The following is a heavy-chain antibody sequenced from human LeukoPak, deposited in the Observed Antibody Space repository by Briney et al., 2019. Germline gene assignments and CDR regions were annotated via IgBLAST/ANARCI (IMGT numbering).Heavy chain of an antibody. J-gene: IGHJ5*02. Sequence: SETLSLTCTVSGGSISSYYWSWIRQPPGKGLEWIGYIYYSGSTNYNPSLKSRVTISVDTSKNQFSLKLSFVTAADTAVYYCARDEGFNGWLDPWGQGTLVTVSS. CDR2: IYYSGST. V-gene: IGHV4-59*01. CDR1: GGSISSYY. CDR3: ARDEGFNGWLDP. D-gene: IGHD2-8*01.